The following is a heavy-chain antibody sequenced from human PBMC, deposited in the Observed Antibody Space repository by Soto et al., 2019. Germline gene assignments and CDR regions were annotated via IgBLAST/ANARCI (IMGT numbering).Heavy chain of an antibody. J-gene: IGHJ6*02. CDR1: GGTFSSYA. Sequence: GASVKVSCKASGGTFSSYAISWVRQAPGQGLEWMGGIIPIFGTANYAQKFQGRVTITAAESTSTAYMELSSLRSEDTAVYYCARDSCGGSCYDYYYGMDVWGQGTTVTVSS. CDR3: ARDSCGGSCYDYYYGMDV. D-gene: IGHD2-15*01. V-gene: IGHV1-69*13. CDR2: IIPIFGTA.